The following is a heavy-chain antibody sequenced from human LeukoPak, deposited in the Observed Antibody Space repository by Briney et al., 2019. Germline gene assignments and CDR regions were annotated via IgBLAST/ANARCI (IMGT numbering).Heavy chain of an antibody. CDR3: ARTLNSSSWYASLGY. J-gene: IGHJ4*02. V-gene: IGHV3-33*01. Sequence: PGGSLRLSCAASGFTFSSYGMHWVRQAPGKGREGVAVIWYDGSNKYYADSVKGRFTISRDNSKNTLYLQMNSLRAEDTAVYYCARTLNSSSWYASLGYWGQGTLVTVSS. D-gene: IGHD6-13*01. CDR2: IWYDGSNK. CDR1: GFTFSSYG.